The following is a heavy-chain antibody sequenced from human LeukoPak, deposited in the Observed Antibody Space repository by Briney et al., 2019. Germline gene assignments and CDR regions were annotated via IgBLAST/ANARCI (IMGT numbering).Heavy chain of an antibody. CDR2: ISSSSSTI. Sequence: GGSLRLSCAASGFTFSSYSMNWVRQAPGKGLEWVSYISSSSSTIYYADSVKGRFTISRHNAKNSLYLQMNSLRDEDTAVYYCARDGRHYDFWSGYYKGIDYWGQGTLVTVSS. CDR3: ARDGRHYDFWSGYYKGIDY. J-gene: IGHJ4*02. CDR1: GFTFSSYS. V-gene: IGHV3-48*02. D-gene: IGHD3-3*01.